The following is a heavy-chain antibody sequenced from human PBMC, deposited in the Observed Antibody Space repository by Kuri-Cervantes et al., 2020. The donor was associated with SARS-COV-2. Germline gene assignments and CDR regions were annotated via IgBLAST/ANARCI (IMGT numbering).Heavy chain of an antibody. V-gene: IGHV3-21*04. CDR2: ISSSSSYI. CDR1: GFTFSSYS. Sequence: GGSLRLSCAASGFTFSSYSMNWVRQAPGKGLEWVSSISSSSSYIYYADSVKGRFTISRDNAKNSLYLQMNSLRAEDTAVYYCARANIVVVPAALGAIIYYYYYMDVWGKGTTVTVSS. J-gene: IGHJ6*03. D-gene: IGHD2-2*01. CDR3: ARANIVVVPAALGAIIYYYYYMDV.